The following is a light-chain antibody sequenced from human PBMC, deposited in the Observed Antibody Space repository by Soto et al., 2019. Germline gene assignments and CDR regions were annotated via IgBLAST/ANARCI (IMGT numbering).Light chain of an antibody. CDR2: DAS. V-gene: IGKV1-33*01. J-gene: IGKJ1*01. CDR3: QQYDNLSPWT. Sequence: DIQMTQSPSSLAASVGDRVTITCQASQDISNYLNWYQQKPGKAPKLLIYDASNLETGVPSRFSGSGSGTDFTVSISSLQPEDIATYYFQQYDNLSPWTCGQGTKVEIK. CDR1: QDISNY.